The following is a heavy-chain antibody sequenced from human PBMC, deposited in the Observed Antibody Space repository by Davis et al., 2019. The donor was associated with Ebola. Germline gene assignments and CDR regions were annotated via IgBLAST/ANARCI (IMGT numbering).Heavy chain of an antibody. Sequence: ESLKISCAASGFTVSSNYMSWIRQPPGKGLEWIGEINHSGSTNYNPSLKSRVTISVDTSKNQFSLKLSSVTAADTAVYYCARHGTIFYYYGMDVWGQGTTVTVSS. D-gene: IGHD1-1*01. V-gene: IGHV4-34*01. J-gene: IGHJ6*02. CDR1: GFTVSSNY. CDR3: ARHGTIFYYYGMDV. CDR2: INHSGST.